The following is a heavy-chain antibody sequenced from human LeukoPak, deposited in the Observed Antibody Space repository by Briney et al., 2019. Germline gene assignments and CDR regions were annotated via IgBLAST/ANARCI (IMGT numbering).Heavy chain of an antibody. V-gene: IGHV4-34*01. J-gene: IGHJ4*02. Sequence: SETLSLTCAVYGGSFSGYYWSWIRQPPGKGLEWIGEINHSGSTNYNPSLKSRVTISVDTSKNQFSLKLSSVTAADTAVYYCARDQYDFWSGPDYWGQGTLVTVSS. CDR2: INHSGST. CDR3: ARDQYDFWSGPDY. CDR1: GGSFSGYY. D-gene: IGHD3-3*01.